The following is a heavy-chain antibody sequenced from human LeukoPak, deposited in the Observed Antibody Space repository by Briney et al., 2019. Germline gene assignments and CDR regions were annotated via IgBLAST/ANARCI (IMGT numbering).Heavy chain of an antibody. V-gene: IGHV3-23*01. J-gene: IGHJ1*01. CDR2: ISGSGGST. Sequence: GGSLRLSCAASGFTFSSYAMSWVRQAPGKGLEWVSAISGSGGSTYYADSVKGRFTISRDNSKNTLYLQMNSLRPEDTAVYYCAKDSKAVAGTRYFQHWGQGTLVTVSS. CDR1: GFTFSSYA. D-gene: IGHD6-19*01. CDR3: AKDSKAVAGTRYFQH.